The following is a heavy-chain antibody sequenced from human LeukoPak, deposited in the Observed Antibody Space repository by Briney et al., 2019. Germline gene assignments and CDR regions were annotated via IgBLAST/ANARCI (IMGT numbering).Heavy chain of an antibody. CDR3: ARGYPPMVRGAPFDY. J-gene: IGHJ4*02. CDR1: GGSFSGYY. Sequence: SETLSLTCAVYGGSFSGYYWSWIRQPPGKGLEWIGEINHSGSTNYNPSLKSRVTISVDTSKNQFSLKLSSVTAADTAVYHCARGYPPMVRGAPFDYWGQGTLVTVSS. D-gene: IGHD3-10*01. CDR2: INHSGST. V-gene: IGHV4-34*01.